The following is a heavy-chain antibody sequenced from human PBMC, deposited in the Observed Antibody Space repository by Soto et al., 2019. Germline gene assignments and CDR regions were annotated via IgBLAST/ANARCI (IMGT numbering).Heavy chain of an antibody. V-gene: IGHV4-30-4*01. J-gene: IGHJ5*02. D-gene: IGHD3-22*01. CDR2: IYYSGST. CDR3: ASYTYYYDNRGRLNNWFDP. CDR1: GGSISSGDYY. Sequence: SETLSLTCTVSGGSISSGDYYWSWIRQPPGKGLEWIGYIYYSGSTYYNPSLKSRVTISVDTSKNQFSLKLSSVTAADTAVYYCASYTYYYDNRGRLNNWFDPWGQGTLVTAPQ.